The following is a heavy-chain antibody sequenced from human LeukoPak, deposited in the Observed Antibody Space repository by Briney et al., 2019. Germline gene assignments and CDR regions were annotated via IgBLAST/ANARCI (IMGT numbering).Heavy chain of an antibody. CDR3: ARAPPLKYYDFWSGYYPFSAYYYYYMDV. J-gene: IGHJ6*03. V-gene: IGHV3-48*03. CDR2: ISYSGNSV. CDR1: GFIFNSYE. Sequence: GGSLRLSCAASGFIFNSYEMNWVRQAPGKGLEWVSFISYSGNSVYYADSVKGRFTISRDNARNSLYLQMNSLRAEDTALYYCARAPPLKYYDFWSGYYPFSAYYYYYMDVWGKGTTVTVSS. D-gene: IGHD3-3*01.